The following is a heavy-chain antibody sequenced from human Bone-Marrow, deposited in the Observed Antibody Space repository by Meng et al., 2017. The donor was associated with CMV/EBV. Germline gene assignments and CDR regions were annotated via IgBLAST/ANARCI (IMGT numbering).Heavy chain of an antibody. CDR3: ARDSRNWFDP. V-gene: IGHV4-59*01. Sequence: SETLSLTCTVSGGSISSYYWSWIRQPPGKGLEWIGYIYYSGSNNYNPSLKSRVTISVDTSKNQFSLKLSSVTAADTAVYYCARDSRNWFDPWGEGTLITVSS. CDR2: IYYSGSN. CDR1: GGSISSYY. J-gene: IGHJ5*02.